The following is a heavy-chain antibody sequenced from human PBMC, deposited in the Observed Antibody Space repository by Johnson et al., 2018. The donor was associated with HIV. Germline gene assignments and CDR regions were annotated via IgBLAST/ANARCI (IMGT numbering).Heavy chain of an antibody. D-gene: IGHD5-18*01. J-gene: IGHJ3*02. CDR2: IYSGGTT. Sequence: VQLVESGGGLVQPGGSLRLSCAASGFTVSSNYMSWVRQAPGKGLEWVSVIYSGGTTYYADSVKGRFTISRDNSNNTLYLQMNSLRAEDTAVYYCARAYTYGAFDSWGQGTMVTVSS. CDR1: GFTVSSNY. V-gene: IGHV3-66*01. CDR3: ARAYTYGAFDS.